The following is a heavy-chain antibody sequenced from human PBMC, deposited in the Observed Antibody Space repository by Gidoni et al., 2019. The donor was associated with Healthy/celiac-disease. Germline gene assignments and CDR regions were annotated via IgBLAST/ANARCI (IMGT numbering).Heavy chain of an antibody. Sequence: QLQLQESGPGLVKPSETLSLTCTVSGGSISSRSYYWGWIRQPPGKGLEWIGSIYYSGSTYYNPSLKSRVTISVDTSKNQFSLKLSSVTAADTAVYYCARPTSSSSGWYYFDYWGQGTLVTVSS. D-gene: IGHD6-19*01. CDR2: IYYSGST. CDR3: ARPTSSSSGWYYFDY. J-gene: IGHJ4*02. CDR1: GGSISSRSYY. V-gene: IGHV4-39*01.